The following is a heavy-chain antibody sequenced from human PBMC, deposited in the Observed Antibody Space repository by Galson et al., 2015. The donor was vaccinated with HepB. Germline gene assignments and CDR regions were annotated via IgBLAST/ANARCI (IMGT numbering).Heavy chain of an antibody. CDR3: ARHHVNPIFDY. CDR1: GGSISSSSNYY. V-gene: IGHV4-39*01. Sequence: ETLSLTCTVSGGSISSSSNYYWAWIRQPPGKGLEWIGSIYYSGTTYYHPSLKGRVTISVDPSKNQFSLKLTSVTAADTAIYSCARHHVNPIFDYWGQGTLVTVSS. CDR2: IYYSGTT. J-gene: IGHJ4*02.